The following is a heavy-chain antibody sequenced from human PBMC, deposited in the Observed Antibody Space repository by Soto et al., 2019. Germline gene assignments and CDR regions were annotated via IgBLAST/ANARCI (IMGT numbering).Heavy chain of an antibody. J-gene: IGHJ4*02. CDR3: ARDSVAFFDS. CDR1: DGSVSSGSYY. D-gene: IGHD2-15*01. CDR2: IYSSGST. Sequence: QVQLQESGPGLVKPSETLSLTCPVSDGSVSSGSYYWSWIRQPPGKGLEWIGYIYSSGSTLYNPSLKSRVIISVDTSMNQFSLKLSSVTAADTAVYYCARDSVAFFDSWGQGTLVTVSS. V-gene: IGHV4-61*01.